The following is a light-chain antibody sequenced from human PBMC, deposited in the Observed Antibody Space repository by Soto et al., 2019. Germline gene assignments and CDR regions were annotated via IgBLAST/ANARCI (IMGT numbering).Light chain of an antibody. CDR1: SSDVGSYNL. CDR2: EVS. J-gene: IGLJ2*01. Sequence: QSALTQPASVSGSPGQSITISCTGTSSDVGSYNLVSWYQQHPGKAPKLMIYEVSKRPSGVSNRFSGSKSGNTASLTISWLQAEDEADYYCCSYAGSLPVVFGGGTKLTVL. CDR3: CSYAGSLPVV. V-gene: IGLV2-23*02.